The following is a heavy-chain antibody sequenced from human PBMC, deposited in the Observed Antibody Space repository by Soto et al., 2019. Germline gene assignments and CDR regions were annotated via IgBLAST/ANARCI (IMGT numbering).Heavy chain of an antibody. V-gene: IGHV4-34*01. CDR2: INHSGST. CDR1: GGSFSGYY. Sequence: QVQLQQLGAGLLKPSETLSLTCAVYGGSFSGYYWSWIRQPPGKGVEWIGEINHSGSTNYNPSLKSRFTISVDTSKNQFSLKLSSVTAADTAVYYCARDHIAAAGLDYWGQGTLVTVSS. D-gene: IGHD6-13*01. J-gene: IGHJ4*02. CDR3: ARDHIAAAGLDY.